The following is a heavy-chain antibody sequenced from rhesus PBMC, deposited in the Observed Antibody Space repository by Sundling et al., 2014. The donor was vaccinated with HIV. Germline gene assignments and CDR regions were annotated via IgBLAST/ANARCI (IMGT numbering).Heavy chain of an antibody. J-gene: IGHJ6*01. D-gene: IGHD6-31*01. V-gene: IGHV4-169*02. Sequence: QVQLQESGPGLVKPSETMSLTCAVSGGSISSSFWSWIRRAPGKGLEWIGYIHGRGTSTNYNPSLKSRVTLSVDTSKNHLSLKLSSVTAADTAVYNCAREGVAATGTAGLDSWGQGVVVTVSS. CDR3: AREGVAATGTAGLDS. CDR2: IHGRGTST. CDR1: GGSISSSF.